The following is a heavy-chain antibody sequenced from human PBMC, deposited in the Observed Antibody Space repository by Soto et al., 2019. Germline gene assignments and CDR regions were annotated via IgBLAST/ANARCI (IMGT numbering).Heavy chain of an antibody. J-gene: IGHJ1*01. CDR3: AKGLVAGTPAEYFQH. D-gene: IGHD2-15*01. CDR2: ISGSGGSP. CDR1: GFTFSSYA. Sequence: EVQLLESGGGLVQPGGSLRLSCAASGFTFSSYAMSWVRQAPGKGLEWVSAISGSGGSPYYPDSVKGRFTISRDNSKDTVYLQMNSLRVEDTAVYYCAKGLVAGTPAEYFQHWGQGTLVTV. V-gene: IGHV3-23*01.